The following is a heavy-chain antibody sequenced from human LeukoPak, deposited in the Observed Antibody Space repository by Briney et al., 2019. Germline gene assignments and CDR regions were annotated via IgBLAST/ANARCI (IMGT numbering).Heavy chain of an antibody. CDR3: ARSLTLDVVVIPAAMLDDY. CDR2: ISSSSSYI. V-gene: IGHV3-21*01. Sequence: PGGSLRLSCAASGFTFSSYSMNWVRQAPGKGLEWVSSISSSSSYIYYADSVKGRFTISRDNAKNSLYLQMNSLRAEDTAVYYCARSLTLDVVVIPAAMLDDYWGQGTLVTVSS. J-gene: IGHJ4*02. D-gene: IGHD2-2*03. CDR1: GFTFSSYS.